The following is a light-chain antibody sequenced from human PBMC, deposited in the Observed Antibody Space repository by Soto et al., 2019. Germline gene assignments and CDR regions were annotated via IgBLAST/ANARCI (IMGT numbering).Light chain of an antibody. CDR2: EVN. J-gene: IGLJ2*01. CDR3: SSYTGSNDVV. CDR1: SSDVGGHKY. Sequence: QSALTQPASVSGSPGQSITISCTGTSSDVGGHKYVTWYQQHPGKAPKLMIYEVNNRPSGVSNRFSGSKSGNTASLTISGLQAEDEADYYCSSYTGSNDVVFGGGTKLTVL. V-gene: IGLV2-14*01.